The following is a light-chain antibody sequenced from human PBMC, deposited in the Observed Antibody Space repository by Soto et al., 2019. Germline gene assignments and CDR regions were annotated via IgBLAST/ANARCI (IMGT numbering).Light chain of an antibody. J-gene: IGKJ4*01. V-gene: IGKV1-27*01. CDR1: QGIGVY. Sequence: DIQMTQSPSSLSASLGDRVTITCRARQGIGVYLAWFQQKPGNDPKLLIYAASTLESGVPSRFSGSGSGTDFTLTISSLQPEDVATYYCQKYNSAPLTFGGGTKVEIK. CDR3: QKYNSAPLT. CDR2: AAS.